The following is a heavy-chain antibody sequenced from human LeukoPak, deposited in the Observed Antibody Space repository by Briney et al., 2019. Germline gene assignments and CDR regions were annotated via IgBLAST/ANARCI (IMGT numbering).Heavy chain of an antibody. D-gene: IGHD3-3*01. CDR1: GGSISSSSYY. Sequence: SETLSLTCTVSGGSISSSSYYWGWIRQPPGKGLEWIGEINHSGSTNYNPSLKSRVTISVDTSKNQFSLKLSSVTAADTAVYYCARGPRRFDFWSGYYSAGYYFDYWGQGTLVTVSS. V-gene: IGHV4-39*07. CDR3: ARGPRRFDFWSGYYSAGYYFDY. J-gene: IGHJ4*02. CDR2: INHSGST.